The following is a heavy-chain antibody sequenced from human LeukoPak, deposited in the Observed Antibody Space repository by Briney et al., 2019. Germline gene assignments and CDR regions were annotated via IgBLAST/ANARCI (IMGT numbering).Heavy chain of an antibody. CDR1: GGTFSSYA. D-gene: IGHD1-26*01. Sequence: SVKVSCKASGGTFSSYAISWVRQAPGQGLEWMGRVIPIFGTANYAQKFQGRVTITTDESTSTAYMELSSLRSEDTAVYYCAREGGATPFDYWGQGTLVTVSS. CDR3: AREGGATPFDY. CDR2: VIPIFGTA. V-gene: IGHV1-69*05. J-gene: IGHJ4*02.